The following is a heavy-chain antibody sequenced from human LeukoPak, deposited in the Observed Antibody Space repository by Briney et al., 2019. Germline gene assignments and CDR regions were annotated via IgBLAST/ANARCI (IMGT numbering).Heavy chain of an antibody. CDR2: IYYSGST. CDR1: GGSISSSSYY. CDR3: ARHIANWFDP. Sequence: SETLSLTCTVSGGSISSSSYYWGWIRQPPGKGLEWIGSIYYSGSTYYNPSRKSRVTISVDTSKNQFSLKLSSVTAADTAVYYCARHIANWFDPWGQGTLVTVSS. D-gene: IGHD2-15*01. V-gene: IGHV4-39*01. J-gene: IGHJ5*02.